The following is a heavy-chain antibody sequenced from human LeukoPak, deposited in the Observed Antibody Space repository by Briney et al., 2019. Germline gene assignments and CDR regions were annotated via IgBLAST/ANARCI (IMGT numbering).Heavy chain of an antibody. J-gene: IGHJ4*01. CDR2: IQTSGST. CDR1: GASVSSNY. CDR3: ARENVATIAAGSLDY. V-gene: IGHV4-4*07. Sequence: SETLSLTCTVSGASVSSNYWSWIRQPAGKGLEWIGRIQTSGSTNYNPSLKSRVTMSVDTSRNHFSLNLSSVTAADTAVYYCARENVATIAAGSLDYWGQGTLVTVSS. D-gene: IGHD6-13*01.